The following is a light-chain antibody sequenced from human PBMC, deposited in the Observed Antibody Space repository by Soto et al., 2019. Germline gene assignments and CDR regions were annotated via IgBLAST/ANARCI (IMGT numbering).Light chain of an antibody. Sequence: DIQMTQSPSSLSASVGDRVTITCRASQSISSYLNWYQQKPGKAPKLLIYAASSLQSWVPSRFSGSGSGTDFTLIISSLQPEDFATYYCQQSYSTPRTFGQGTKVEIK. J-gene: IGKJ1*01. CDR2: AAS. CDR1: QSISSY. CDR3: QQSYSTPRT. V-gene: IGKV1-39*01.